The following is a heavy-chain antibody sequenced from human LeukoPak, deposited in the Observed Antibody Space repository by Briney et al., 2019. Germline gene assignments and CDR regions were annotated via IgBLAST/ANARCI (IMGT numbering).Heavy chain of an antibody. Sequence: ASVKVSCKASGYTFTSYGISWVRQAPGQGLEWMGWISAYNGNTNYAQKLQGRVTMTTDTSTSTAYMELRSPRSDDTAVYYCACNRAYYYDSSGYYLDYWGQGTLVTVSS. CDR3: ACNRAYYYDSSGYYLDY. CDR2: ISAYNGNT. CDR1: GYTFTSYG. V-gene: IGHV1-18*01. J-gene: IGHJ4*02. D-gene: IGHD3-22*01.